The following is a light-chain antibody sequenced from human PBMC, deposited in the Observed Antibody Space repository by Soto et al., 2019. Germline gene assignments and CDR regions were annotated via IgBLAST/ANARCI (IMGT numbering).Light chain of an antibody. Sequence: ETVMTQSPATLSVSPGERATLSCRASQSVRSNLAWYQQKPGQAPRLLIYGASTRASGIPARFSVSLSGTEFTLTISSLQSEDFAVYYCQQYNNWPRTFGQGTKVDIK. CDR3: QQYNNWPRT. CDR2: GAS. J-gene: IGKJ1*01. V-gene: IGKV3D-15*01. CDR1: QSVRSN.